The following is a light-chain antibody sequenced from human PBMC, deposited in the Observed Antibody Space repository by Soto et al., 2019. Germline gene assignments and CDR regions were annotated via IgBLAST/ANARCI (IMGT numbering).Light chain of an antibody. CDR2: AAS. CDR1: ESISRH. CDR3: QQSYSTLAIT. Sequence: DIQMTQSPSSLSASVGDRVTITCRASESISRHLNWYQQKPGKAPNLLIYAASSLQNGVTSRFSGGGSGTDFTLTISNLQPEDFSTYYCQQSYSTLAITFGQGTRLEIK. V-gene: IGKV1-39*01. J-gene: IGKJ5*01.